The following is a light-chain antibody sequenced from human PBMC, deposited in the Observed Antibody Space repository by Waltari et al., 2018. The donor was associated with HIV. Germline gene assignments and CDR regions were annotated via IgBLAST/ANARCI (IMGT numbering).Light chain of an antibody. J-gene: IGLJ1*01. V-gene: IGLV2-14*03. CDR1: SSHVGGFNY. CDR3: SSFSSGNSLEV. CDR2: DVN. Sequence: HSALTQPASVSGSPGQTVTISCSGTSSHVGGFNYVSWYQQHPGKAPKLMIYDVNNRPSRISSRFSGSKSGNTAYLTISGLQAEDEADYYCSSFSSGNSLEVFGTGTKVTFL.